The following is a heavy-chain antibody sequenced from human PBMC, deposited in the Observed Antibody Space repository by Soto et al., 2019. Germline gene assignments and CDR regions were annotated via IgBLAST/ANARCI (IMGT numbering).Heavy chain of an antibody. J-gene: IGHJ4*02. Sequence: SETLSLTCTVSGGSISSGDYYWSWIRQPPGKGLEWIGYIYYSGSTYYNPSLKSRVTISVDTSKNQFSLKLSSVTAADTAVYYCARGRLLYSNFPLLDYWGQGTLVTVSS. D-gene: IGHD4-4*01. V-gene: IGHV4-30-4*01. CDR3: ARGRLLYSNFPLLDY. CDR1: GGSISSGDYY. CDR2: IYYSGST.